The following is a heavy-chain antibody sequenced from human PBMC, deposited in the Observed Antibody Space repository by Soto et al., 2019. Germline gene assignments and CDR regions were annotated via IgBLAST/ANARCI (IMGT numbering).Heavy chain of an antibody. CDR2: IYYSGST. J-gene: IGHJ4*02. V-gene: IGHV4-30-4*02. Sequence: SDTLSLTCTVSGGSISRGDYYWCWIRQPPGKGLEWIGYIYYSGSTYYNPSLKSRVTISVDTSKNQFSLKLSSVTAADTAVYYCAREGDSYGYFDYWGQGTLVTSPQ. CDR3: AREGDSYGYFDY. CDR1: GGSISRGDYY. D-gene: IGHD5-18*01.